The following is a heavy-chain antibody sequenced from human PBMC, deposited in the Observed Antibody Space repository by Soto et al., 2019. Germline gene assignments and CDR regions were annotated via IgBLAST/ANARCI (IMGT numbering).Heavy chain of an antibody. CDR3: AIFKYSSRWYHGMDV. J-gene: IGHJ6*02. V-gene: IGHV5-51*01. CDR1: GYSFTSYL. CDR2: IYPGDSDT. D-gene: IGHD6-13*01. Sequence: GESLKISCKGSGYSFTSYLICWVRQMPGKGLEWMGIIYPGDSDTRYSPSFQGQVTISADKSISTAYLQWSSLKASDTDMYYCAIFKYSSRWYHGMDVLGQGTTVPVSS.